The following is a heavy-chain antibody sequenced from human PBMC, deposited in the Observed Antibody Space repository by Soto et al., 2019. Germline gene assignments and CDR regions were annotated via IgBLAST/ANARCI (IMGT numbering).Heavy chain of an antibody. CDR1: GGSFSGYY. Sequence: TSETLSLTCAVYGGSFSGYYWSWIRQPPGKGLEWIGEINHSGSTNYNPSLKSRVTISVDTSKNQFSLKLSSVTAADTAVYDCARWGRRYSGYDWGADYWGQGTLVTVS. CDR3: ARWGRRYSGYDWGADY. J-gene: IGHJ4*02. V-gene: IGHV4-34*01. D-gene: IGHD5-12*01. CDR2: INHSGST.